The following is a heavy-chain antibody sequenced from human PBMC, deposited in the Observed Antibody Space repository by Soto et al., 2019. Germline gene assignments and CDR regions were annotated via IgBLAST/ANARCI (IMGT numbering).Heavy chain of an antibody. CDR2: INPNSGGT. J-gene: IGHJ6*02. V-gene: IGHV1-2*02. Sequence: QVQLVQSGAEVKKPGASVKVSCKASGYTFTGYYMHWVRQAPGQGLEWMGWINPNSGGTNYAQKFQGRVTMTRGTSISTAYMELSRLRSDDTAVYYCAPGYIGGDYYYGMDVWGQGTTVTVSS. CDR3: APGYIGGDYYYGMDV. CDR1: GYTFTGYY. D-gene: IGHD2-2*02.